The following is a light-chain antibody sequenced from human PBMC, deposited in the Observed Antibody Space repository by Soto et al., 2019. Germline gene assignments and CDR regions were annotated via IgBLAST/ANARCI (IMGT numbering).Light chain of an antibody. V-gene: IGKV2-30*01. CDR3: MQGTHWPWT. J-gene: IGKJ1*01. Sequence: DVIMTQSPLSLPVTLGQPASISCRSSQSLVYSDGNIYLNWFHQRPGQSPRRLIYFVSNRDSGVPARFSGSGSGTDFTLKISRVEAEDVGVYYCMQGTHWPWTFGQGTKVEIK. CDR1: QSLVYSDGNIY. CDR2: FVS.